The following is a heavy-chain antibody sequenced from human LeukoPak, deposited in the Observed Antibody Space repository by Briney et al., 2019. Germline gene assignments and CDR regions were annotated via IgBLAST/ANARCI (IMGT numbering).Heavy chain of an antibody. CDR3: ARDWGY. Sequence: GGSLRLSCAASGLTFSDYWMSWVRQAPGKGLEWVANIKPDGTKKHYVDSVKGRFTISRDNAKNSLYLQMNSLRVEDTAVYYCARDWGYWGQGTLVTVSS. CDR2: IKPDGTKK. D-gene: IGHD3-16*01. V-gene: IGHV3-7*01. J-gene: IGHJ4*02. CDR1: GLTFSDYW.